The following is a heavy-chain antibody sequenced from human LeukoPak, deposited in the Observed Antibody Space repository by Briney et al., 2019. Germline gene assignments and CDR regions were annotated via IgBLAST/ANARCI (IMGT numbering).Heavy chain of an antibody. CDR2: IIPIFGTA. CDR3: ARDGITIPNMDA. Sequence: GASEKVSCKASGGTFSSYAISWVRQAPGQGLEWMGGIIPIFGTANYAQKFQGRVTITTDESTSTAYMELSSLRSEDTAVYYCARDGITIPNMDAWGKGTTVTVSS. V-gene: IGHV1-69*05. CDR1: GGTFSSYA. J-gene: IGHJ6*03. D-gene: IGHD3-3*01.